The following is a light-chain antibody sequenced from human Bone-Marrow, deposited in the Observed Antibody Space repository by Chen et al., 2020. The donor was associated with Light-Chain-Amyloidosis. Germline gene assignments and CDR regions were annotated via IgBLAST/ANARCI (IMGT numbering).Light chain of an antibody. CDR3: VLYVGSGIWV. CDR1: PGSVSTNYY. J-gene: IGLJ3*02. V-gene: IGLV8-61*01. CDR2: STN. Sequence: QTVVTQEPSFSVSPGGRVTLTRGLSPGSVSTNYYPAWYQQTPGQAPRTLIYSTNTRSSGVPDRFSGSILGNNAALTITGAQADDESDYYCVLYVGSGIWVFGGGTKLTVL.